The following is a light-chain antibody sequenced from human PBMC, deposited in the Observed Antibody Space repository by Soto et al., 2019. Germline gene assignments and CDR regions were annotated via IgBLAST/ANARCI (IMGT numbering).Light chain of an antibody. CDR3: YSYAGSNTYYV. CDR1: SSDVGSYDL. V-gene: IGLV2-23*02. CDR2: EVT. J-gene: IGLJ1*01. Sequence: QSVLTQPGSGYGCRGQWMAISRTGTSSDVGSYDLVSWYQQHPGKAPKLIIYEVTKRPSGVSDRFSGSKSGNTASLTISGLQAEDEADYYCYSYAGSNTYYVFGTGTKVTVL.